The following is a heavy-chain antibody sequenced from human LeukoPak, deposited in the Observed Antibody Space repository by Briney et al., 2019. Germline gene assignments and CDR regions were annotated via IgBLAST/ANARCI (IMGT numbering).Heavy chain of an antibody. CDR3: TRDAAYSSSWYFDY. V-gene: IGHV3-49*03. J-gene: IGHJ4*02. Sequence: GGSLRLSCTASGFTFGDYAMSWFRQAPGKGLEWIGFIRSKAYGGTTEYAASVKGRFTISRDDSKSIAYLQMNSLKTEDTAVYYCTRDAAYSSSWYFDYWGQGTLVTVSS. CDR2: IRSKAYGGTT. CDR1: GFTFGDYA. D-gene: IGHD6-13*01.